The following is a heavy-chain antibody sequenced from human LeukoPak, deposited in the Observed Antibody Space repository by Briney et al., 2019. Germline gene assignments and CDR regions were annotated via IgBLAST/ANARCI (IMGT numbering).Heavy chain of an antibody. CDR1: GYSFTNYW. CDR3: ARGPYCSSTSCYSPYYSYYMDV. J-gene: IGHJ6*03. D-gene: IGHD2-2*01. CDR2: IYPGDSNT. Sequence: HGESLKISCKGSGYSFTNYWIGWVRQLPGKGLESMGIIYPGDSNTRYSTSFQGQVTISADKAITTAYLQWSSLKASDTAMYYCARGPYCSSTSCYSPYYSYYMDVWGKGTTVTVS. V-gene: IGHV5-51*01.